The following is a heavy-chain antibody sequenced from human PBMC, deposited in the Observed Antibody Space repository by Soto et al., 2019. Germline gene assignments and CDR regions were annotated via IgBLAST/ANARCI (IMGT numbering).Heavy chain of an antibody. J-gene: IGHJ4*02. CDR3: AKDRGGCSSTSCPPRLFDY. V-gene: IGHV3-23*01. CDR1: GFTFSSYA. D-gene: IGHD2-2*01. CDR2: ISGSGGST. Sequence: EVQLLESGGGLVQPGGSLRLSCAASGFTFSSYAMSWVRQAPGKGLEWVSGISGSGGSTYYADSVKGRFTISRDNSKTTLNLQMNSLRAEDTALYYCAKDRGGCSSTSCPPRLFDYWGQGTLVTVSS.